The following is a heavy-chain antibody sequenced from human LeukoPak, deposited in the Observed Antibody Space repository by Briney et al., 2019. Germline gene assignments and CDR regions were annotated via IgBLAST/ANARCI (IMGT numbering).Heavy chain of an antibody. CDR3: ARARAIAVAGRPYYYYYMDV. Sequence: ASVKVSCKASGYTFTGYYMHWVRQAPGQGLEWMGRINPNSGGTNYAQKFQGRVTMTGDTSISTAYMELSRLRSDDTAVYYCARARAIAVAGRPYYYYYMDVWGKGTTVTVSS. D-gene: IGHD6-19*01. CDR1: GYTFTGYY. CDR2: INPNSGGT. J-gene: IGHJ6*03. V-gene: IGHV1-2*06.